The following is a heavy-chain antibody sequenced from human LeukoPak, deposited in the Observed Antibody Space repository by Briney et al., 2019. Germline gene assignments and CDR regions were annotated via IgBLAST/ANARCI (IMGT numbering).Heavy chain of an antibody. CDR1: EFIFSICD. Sequence: PGGSLRLSCAASEFIFSICDIHWVRQAPGKGLEWATLISHGGIKKYYADYVKGRITISRDNSKNTLYLQMNSLRAEDTAVYYCAKLPDYILELKTWFDPWGQGTLVTVSS. D-gene: IGHD1-7*01. J-gene: IGHJ5*02. V-gene: IGHV3-30*18. CDR2: ISHGGIKK. CDR3: AKLPDYILELKTWFDP.